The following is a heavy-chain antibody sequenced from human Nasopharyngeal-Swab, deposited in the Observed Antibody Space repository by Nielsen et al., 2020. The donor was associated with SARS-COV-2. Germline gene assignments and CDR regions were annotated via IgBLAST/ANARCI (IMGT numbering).Heavy chain of an antibody. CDR3: ARPQLAAAALDAFDI. J-gene: IGHJ3*02. CDR1: GFTFSSYW. D-gene: IGHD6-13*01. CDR2: INSDGSST. V-gene: IGHV3-74*01. Sequence: GESLKISCAASGFTFSSYWMHWVRQAPGKGLVWVSRINSDGSSTGYADSVKGRFTISRDNAKNTLYLQMNSLRAEDTAVYYCARPQLAAAALDAFDIWGQGTMVTVSS.